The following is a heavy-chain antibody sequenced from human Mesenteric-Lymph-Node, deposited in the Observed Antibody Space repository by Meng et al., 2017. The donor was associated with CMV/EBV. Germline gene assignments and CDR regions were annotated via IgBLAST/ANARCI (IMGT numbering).Heavy chain of an antibody. D-gene: IGHD2/OR15-2a*01. V-gene: IGHV3-48*03. CDR3: ARDTTEWMGLTLDY. J-gene: IGHJ4*02. CDR1: GFTFSSYE. Sequence: GESLNTSCAASGFTFSSYEMNWVRQAPGKGLEWVSYSSSSGSSIYYADSVKGGFTISRDNAKNSLYLQMNSLKAEDTAVYYCARDTTEWMGLTLDYWGQGTLVTVSS. CDR2: SSSSGSSI.